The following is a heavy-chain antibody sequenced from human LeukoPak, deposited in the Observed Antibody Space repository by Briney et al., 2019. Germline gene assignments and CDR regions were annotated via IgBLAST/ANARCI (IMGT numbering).Heavy chain of an antibody. CDR3: AKDIADCTNGVCYAFDI. CDR1: GFTFSSYA. CDR2: ITWNGGTI. Sequence: GGSLRLSCAASGFTFSSYAMSWVRQAPGKGLEWVSGITWNGGTIVYADSVKGRFTISRDNAKNSLYLQMNSLRAEDVALYYCAKDIADCTNGVCYAFDIWGQGTTVTVSS. J-gene: IGHJ3*02. D-gene: IGHD2-8*01. V-gene: IGHV3-9*03.